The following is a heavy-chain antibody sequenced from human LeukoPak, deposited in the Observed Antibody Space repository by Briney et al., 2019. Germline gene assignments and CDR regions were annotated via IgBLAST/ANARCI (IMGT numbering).Heavy chain of an antibody. Sequence: SETLSLTCTVSGGSVSSSSYYWGWIRQPPGKGLEWIGGIYYSGSTYYNPSLKSRVTISVDTSKNQFSLKLSSVTAADTAVYYCARHVRSLGDGYNYFDYWGQGTLVTVSS. CDR3: ARHVRSLGDGYNYFDY. CDR1: GGSVSSSSYY. V-gene: IGHV4-39*01. CDR2: IYYSGST. J-gene: IGHJ4*02. D-gene: IGHD5-24*01.